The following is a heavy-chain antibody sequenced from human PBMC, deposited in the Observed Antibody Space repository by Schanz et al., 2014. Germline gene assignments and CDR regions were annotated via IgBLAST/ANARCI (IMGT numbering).Heavy chain of an antibody. J-gene: IGHJ5*01. Sequence: QVQLVQSGADVKKPGASVKVSCKASGYTFTAYYMHWVRQAPGQGLEWMGRINPNSGGTNYAQKFQGRVTMTRDTSISTVYMELTRLTFDDTAIYYCARDSDVSKYNLFDSWGQGTLVTVSS. CDR3: ARDSDVSKYNLFDS. CDR1: GYTFTAYY. V-gene: IGHV1-2*06. CDR2: INPNSGGT.